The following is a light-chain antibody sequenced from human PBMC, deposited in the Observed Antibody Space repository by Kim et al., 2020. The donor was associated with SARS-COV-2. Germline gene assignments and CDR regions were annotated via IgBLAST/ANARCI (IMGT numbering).Light chain of an antibody. CDR3: CSYTDSSSLV. CDR2: EAS. V-gene: IGLV2-23*01. Sequence: GQPITISCTGTSSDVGSYNLVSWYQQDPGKAPKLMIYEASKRPSGVSNRFSGSKSGNTASLTISGLQAEDEADYYCCSYTDSSSLVFGGGTQLTVL. J-gene: IGLJ2*01. CDR1: SSDVGSYNL.